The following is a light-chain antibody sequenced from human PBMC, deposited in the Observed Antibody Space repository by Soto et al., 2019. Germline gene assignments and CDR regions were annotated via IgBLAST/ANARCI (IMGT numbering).Light chain of an antibody. V-gene: IGKV3-15*01. CDR2: GAS. CDR1: QSVSSN. Sequence: IVITQAPATLSVSPGERATLSCRASQSVSSNLAWYQQKPGQAPRLLIYGASTRATGIPARFSGSGSGTEFTLTISSLQSEDFAVYYCQQYNNWPPLTFGGGTKVDTK. CDR3: QQYNNWPPLT. J-gene: IGKJ4*01.